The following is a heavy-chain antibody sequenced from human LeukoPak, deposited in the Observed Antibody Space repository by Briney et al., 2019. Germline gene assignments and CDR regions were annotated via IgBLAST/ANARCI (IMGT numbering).Heavy chain of an antibody. CDR1: GGSFSGYY. V-gene: IGHV4-34*01. Sequence: PSETLSLTCAVYGGSFSGYYWSWIRQPPGKGLEWIGEINHSGSTNYNPSLKSRVTISVDTSKNQFSLKLSSVTAADTAVYYCARVSGYCSSTSCYFDYWGQGTLVTVSS. CDR3: ARVSGYCSSTSCYFDY. CDR2: INHSGST. D-gene: IGHD2-2*01. J-gene: IGHJ4*02.